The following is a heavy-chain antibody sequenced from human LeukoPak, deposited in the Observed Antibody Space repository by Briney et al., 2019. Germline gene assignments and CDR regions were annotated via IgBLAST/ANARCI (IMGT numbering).Heavy chain of an antibody. Sequence: SQTLSLTCTVSGGSISSGGYYWSWIRQPPGKGLEWIGYIYHSGSTYYNPSLKSRVTISVDRSKNQFSLKLSSVTAADTAVYYCARDRKRVASGQFPGTPFVWGQGTLVTVSS. D-gene: IGHD3-16*01. J-gene: IGHJ4*02. V-gene: IGHV4-30-2*01. CDR2: IYHSGST. CDR3: ARDRKRVASGQFPGTPFV. CDR1: GGSISSGGYY.